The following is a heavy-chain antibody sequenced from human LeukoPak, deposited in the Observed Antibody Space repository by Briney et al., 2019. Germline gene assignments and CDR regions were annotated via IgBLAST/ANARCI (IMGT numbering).Heavy chain of an antibody. J-gene: IGHJ1*01. CDR2: INHSGST. V-gene: IGHV4-34*01. Sequence: SETLSLTCAVYGGSFSGYYWSWIRQPPGKGLEWIGEINHSGSTNYNPSLKSRVTISVDTSKNQFSLKLSSVTAADTAVYYCARGGGVVVVPAAMRYFQHWGQGTLVTVSS. CDR1: GGSFSGYY. CDR3: ARGGGVVVVPAAMRYFQH. D-gene: IGHD2-2*01.